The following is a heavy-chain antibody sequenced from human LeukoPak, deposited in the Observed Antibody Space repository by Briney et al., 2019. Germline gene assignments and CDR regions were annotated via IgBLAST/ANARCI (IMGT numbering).Heavy chain of an antibody. Sequence: GGSLRLSCAASGFTFSSYWMSWVRQAPGKGLEWVANIKQDGSEKYYVDSVKGRFTISRDNAKNSLYLQMNSLRAQDTAVYYCARGNPSYDYVWGSYRSDHDAFDIWGQGTMVTVSS. V-gene: IGHV3-7*01. J-gene: IGHJ3*02. D-gene: IGHD3-16*02. CDR1: GFTFSSYW. CDR2: IKQDGSEK. CDR3: ARGNPSYDYVWGSYRSDHDAFDI.